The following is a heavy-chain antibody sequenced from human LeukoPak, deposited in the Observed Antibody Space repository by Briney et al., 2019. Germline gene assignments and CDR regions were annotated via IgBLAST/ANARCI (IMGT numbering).Heavy chain of an antibody. CDR2: IYSGGST. CDR1: GFTVSSNY. J-gene: IGHJ6*03. CDR3: ARVDPYYMDV. Sequence: VGSLRLSCAASGFTVSSNYRSWVRQAPGKGLEWVSVIYSGGSTYYADSVKGRFTISRDNSKNTLYLQMNSLRAEDTAVYYCARVDPYYMDVWGKGTTVTVSS. D-gene: IGHD5-24*01. V-gene: IGHV3-66*02.